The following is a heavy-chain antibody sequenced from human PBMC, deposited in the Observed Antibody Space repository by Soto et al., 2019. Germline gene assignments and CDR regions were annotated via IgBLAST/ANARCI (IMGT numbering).Heavy chain of an antibody. CDR1: GGSFSGYY. CDR2: INHSGST. D-gene: IGHD3-16*01. Sequence: QVQLQQWGAGLLKPSETLSLTCAVYGGSFSGYYWSWIRQPPGKGLEWIGEINHSGSTNYNPSLXXXXXXSVDTSXXXXXXXXXSVTAAXXXXXXXXXGDLVEMAXXXXXXXWG. V-gene: IGHV4-34*01. J-gene: IGHJ1*01. CDR3: XXGDLVEMAXXXXXXX.